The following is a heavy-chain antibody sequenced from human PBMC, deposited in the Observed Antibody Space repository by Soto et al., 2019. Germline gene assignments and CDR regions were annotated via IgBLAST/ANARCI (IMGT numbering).Heavy chain of an antibody. J-gene: IGHJ4*02. Sequence: PGGSLRLSCAASGFTFNNYALSWVRQAPGEGLEWVSGISGNGGYTYYADSVKGRFTISRDNSKNILYLEMNNLRAEDPAVYMCAKNCRNRAVPGDYFDFWGQGTLVTVSS. D-gene: IGHD6-13*01. CDR2: ISGNGGYT. CDR3: AKNCRNRAVPGDYFDF. CDR1: GFTFNNYA. V-gene: IGHV3-23*01.